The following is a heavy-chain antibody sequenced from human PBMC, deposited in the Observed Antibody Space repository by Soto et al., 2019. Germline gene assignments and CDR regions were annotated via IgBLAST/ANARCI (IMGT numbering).Heavy chain of an antibody. CDR1: GFTFSNAW. V-gene: IGHV3-15*01. D-gene: IGHD4-4*01. Sequence: EVQLVESGGGLVKPGGSLRLSCAASGFTFSNAWMSWVRQAPGKGLEWVGRIKSKTDGGTTDYAAPVKGRFTISRDDSKNTLYLQMNSLKTEDTAVYYCTTEFRSNYGAFDIWGQGTMVTVSS. CDR3: TTEFRSNYGAFDI. J-gene: IGHJ3*02. CDR2: IKSKTDGGTT.